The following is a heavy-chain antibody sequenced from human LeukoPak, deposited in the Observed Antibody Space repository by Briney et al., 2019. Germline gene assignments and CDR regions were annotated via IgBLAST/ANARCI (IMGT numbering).Heavy chain of an antibody. V-gene: IGHV4-34*01. CDR2: INHSGST. D-gene: IGHD3-22*01. J-gene: IGHJ4*02. Sequence: SETLSLTSAVYGGSFSGYYWSWIRQPPGKGLEWIGEINHSGSTNYNPSLKSRVTISVDTSKNQFSLKLSSVTAADTAVYYCARGRKNYYDSSGYYFDYWGQGTLVTVSS. CDR3: ARGRKNYYDSSGYYFDY. CDR1: GGSFSGYY.